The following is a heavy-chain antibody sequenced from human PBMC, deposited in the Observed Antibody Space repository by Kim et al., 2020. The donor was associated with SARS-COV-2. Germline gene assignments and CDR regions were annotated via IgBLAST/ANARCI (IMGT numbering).Heavy chain of an antibody. CDR3: ARISALTGRYYFDY. J-gene: IGHJ4*02. D-gene: IGHD3-9*01. Sequence: STSLKTRLTISKDTSKNQVVLTMTNMDPVDTATYYCARISALTGRYYFDYWGQGTLVTVSS. V-gene: IGHV2-70*01.